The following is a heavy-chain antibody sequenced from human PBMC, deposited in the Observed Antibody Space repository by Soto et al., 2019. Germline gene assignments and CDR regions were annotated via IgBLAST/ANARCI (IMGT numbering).Heavy chain of an antibody. D-gene: IGHD4-4*01. V-gene: IGHV3-21*01. CDR1: GFTFSSYS. CDR2: ITSSSSHI. J-gene: IGHJ6*02. Sequence: GSLRLSCVASGFTFSSYSMNWVRQAPGKGLEWVSSITSSSSHIYYADSVKGRFTISRDNAKNALYLQMNSLRVEDTAVYYCARDYSNYGYYYGMDVWGQGTTVTVSS. CDR3: ARDYSNYGYYYGMDV.